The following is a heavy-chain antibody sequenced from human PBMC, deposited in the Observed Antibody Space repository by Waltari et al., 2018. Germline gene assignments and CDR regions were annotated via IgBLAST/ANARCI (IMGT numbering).Heavy chain of an antibody. V-gene: IGHV3-74*01. CDR2: INRNGSTI. CDR3: ARVRLAHYDYFGFDV. Sequence: VQLVESGGGLGQPGGSLRLSWEGPGVHCVPYWTTWVLQVQGKGLVWFARINRNGSTINYADSVKGRFTISRDNAKNTVYLQMNSLRVEDTAVYFCARVRLAHYDYFGFDVWGQGTTVTVSS. J-gene: IGHJ6*02. D-gene: IGHD6-6*01. CDR1: GVHCVPYW.